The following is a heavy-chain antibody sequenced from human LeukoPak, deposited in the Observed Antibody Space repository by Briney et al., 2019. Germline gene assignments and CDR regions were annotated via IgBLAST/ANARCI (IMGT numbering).Heavy chain of an antibody. CDR2: IRSTANGYAT. CDR3: TGNYYVSGSYADFDY. CDR1: GFTFSGSA. D-gene: IGHD3-10*01. Sequence: PGGSLRLSCAASGFTFSGSALHWVRQASGKGLEWVGRIRSTANGYATAYAASVKGRFTISRDDSKNTAYLQMDSLKTEDTAVYYCTGNYYVSGSYADFDYWGQGTLVTVSS. J-gene: IGHJ4*02. V-gene: IGHV3-73*01.